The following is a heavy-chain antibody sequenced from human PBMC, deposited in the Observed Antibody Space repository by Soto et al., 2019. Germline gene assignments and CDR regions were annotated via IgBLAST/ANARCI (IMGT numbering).Heavy chain of an antibody. D-gene: IGHD3-10*01. Sequence: GGSLRLSCAASGFSFSDSYMSWIRQAPGKGLEWVSYISRGGSVIYYADSVKGRFTISRDDAKNSLYLQMNSLRAEDTAIYYCASDTHAVDLGYWGQGTLGTVSS. J-gene: IGHJ4*02. CDR3: ASDTHAVDLGY. CDR2: ISRGGSVI. CDR1: GFSFSDSY. V-gene: IGHV3-11*01.